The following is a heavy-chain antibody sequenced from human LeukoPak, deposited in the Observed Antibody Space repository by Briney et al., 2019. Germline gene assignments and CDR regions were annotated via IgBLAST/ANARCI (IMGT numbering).Heavy chain of an antibody. V-gene: IGHV4-59*13. D-gene: IGHD3-10*01. CDR2: IYDSVST. CDR3: ARGRSFGELGVY. Sequence: SETLSLTCSVPDDPIRSNYWSWIRQSPGKGLEWIGYIYDSVSTNYNPSLKSRLTISVDTSKRQFSLKLSSVTAADTAVYYCARGRSFGELGVYWGQGTLLTVSS. J-gene: IGHJ4*02. CDR1: DDPIRSNY.